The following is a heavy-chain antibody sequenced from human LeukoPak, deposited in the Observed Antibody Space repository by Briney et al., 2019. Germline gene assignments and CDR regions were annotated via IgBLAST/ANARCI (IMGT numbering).Heavy chain of an antibody. V-gene: IGHV3-48*03. CDR1: GFTFSSYE. CDR2: ISSSGSTT. J-gene: IGHJ4*02. CDR3: AKDLAGYSSGWYHY. D-gene: IGHD6-19*01. Sequence: GGSLRLSCAASGFTFSSYEMNWVRQAPGKGLEWVSYISSSGSTTYYADSVKGRFTISRDNSKNTLYLQMNSLRAEDTAVYYCAKDLAGYSSGWYHYWGQGTLVTVSS.